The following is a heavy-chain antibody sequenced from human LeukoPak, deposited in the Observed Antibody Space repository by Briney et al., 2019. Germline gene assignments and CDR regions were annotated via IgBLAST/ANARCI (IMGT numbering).Heavy chain of an antibody. CDR3: AKDYYDSSGYLFDY. CDR2: ISYDGSNK. CDR1: GLTFSSYA. D-gene: IGHD3-22*01. J-gene: IGHJ4*02. V-gene: IGHV3-30-3*01. Sequence: GRSLRLSCAASGLTFSSYAMHWVRQAPGKGLEWVAVISYDGSNKYYPDSVRGRYTYSRDNSNNTLYLQMNSLRAEDTAVYYCAKDYYDSSGYLFDYWGQGTLVIVSS.